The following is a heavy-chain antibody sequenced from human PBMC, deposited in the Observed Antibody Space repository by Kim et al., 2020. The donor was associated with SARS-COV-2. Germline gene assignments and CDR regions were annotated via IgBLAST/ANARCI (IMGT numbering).Heavy chain of an antibody. D-gene: IGHD3-22*01. CDR3: AKDLGYYDSSGYYPFGY. J-gene: IGHJ4*02. V-gene: IGHV3-23*01. Sequence: KGRFTIPRDNSKNTRYLQMNSLRAEDTAVYYCAKDLGYYDSSGYYPFGYWGQGTLVTVSS.